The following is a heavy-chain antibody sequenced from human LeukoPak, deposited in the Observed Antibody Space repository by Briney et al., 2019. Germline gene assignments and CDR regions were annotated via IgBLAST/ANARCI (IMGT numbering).Heavy chain of an antibody. J-gene: IGHJ4*02. D-gene: IGHD3-10*01. CDR3: ARGCRPYYYGSGSYSD. CDR2: MNPNSGNT. CDR1: GYTFTSYD. V-gene: IGHV1-8*01. Sequence: ASVKVSCKASGYTFTSYDINWVRHATRQGLEWMGWMNPNSGNTGYAQKFQGRVTMTRNTSISTAYMELSSLRSEDTAVYYCARGCRPYYYGSGSYSDWGQGTLVTVSS.